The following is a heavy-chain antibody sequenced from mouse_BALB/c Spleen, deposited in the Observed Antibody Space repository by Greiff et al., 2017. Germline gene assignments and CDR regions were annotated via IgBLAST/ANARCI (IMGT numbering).Heavy chain of an antibody. V-gene: IGHV5-6-4*01. CDR2: ISSGGSYT. D-gene: IGHD1-1*01. CDR3: TRDAGVVATDY. Sequence: EVQRVESGGGLVKPGGSLKLSCAASGFTFSSYTMSWVRQTPEKRLEWVATISSGGSYTYYPDSVKGRFTISRDNAKNTLYLQMSSLKSEDTAMYYCTRDAGVVATDYWGQGTTLTVSS. CDR1: GFTFSSYT. J-gene: IGHJ2*01.